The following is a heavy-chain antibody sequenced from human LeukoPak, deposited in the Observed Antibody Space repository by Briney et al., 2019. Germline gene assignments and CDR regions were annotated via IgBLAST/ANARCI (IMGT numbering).Heavy chain of an antibody. J-gene: IGHJ4*02. D-gene: IGHD6-19*01. CDR1: GFSFSSYA. V-gene: IGHV3-23*01. CDR3: AKGPGIAVAGRGSYYFDY. CDR2: ITGTGTST. Sequence: GGSLRLSCAASGFSFSSYAMSWVRQAPGKGLEWVSSITGTGTSTYYADSVKGRFTISRDSSKNTLYLQMNSLRAEDTAVYYCAKGPGIAVAGRGSYYFDYWGQGTLVTVSS.